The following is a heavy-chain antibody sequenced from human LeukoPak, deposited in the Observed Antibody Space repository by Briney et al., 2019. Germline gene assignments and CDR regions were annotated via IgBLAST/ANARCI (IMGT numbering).Heavy chain of an antibody. CDR1: GYSFPDYW. V-gene: IGHV5-51*01. Sequence: ESLKISCKASGYSFPDYWIGWVRQPPRKGLEWMGIIYPGDSDTRYSPSFQGQVTISADKSISTAYLQWSSLKASDIAMYYCARADQLRWFGDPRRPYYYGMDVWGQGTTVTVSS. D-gene: IGHD3-10*01. CDR2: IYPGDSDT. CDR3: ARADQLRWFGDPRRPYYYGMDV. J-gene: IGHJ6*02.